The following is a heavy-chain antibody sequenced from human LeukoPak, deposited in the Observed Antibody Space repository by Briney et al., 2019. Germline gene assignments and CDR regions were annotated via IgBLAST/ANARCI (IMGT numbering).Heavy chain of an antibody. CDR2: INPNSGGT. V-gene: IGHV1-2*02. CDR1: GYTFTGYY. D-gene: IGHD3-22*01. J-gene: IGHJ5*02. Sequence: ASVKVSCKASGYTFTGYYMHWVRQAPGQRLGWMGWINPNSGGTNYAQKFQGRVTMTRDTSISTAYMELSRLRSDDTAVYCCARDQDNYYDSSGYYDAWGQGTLVTVSS. CDR3: ARDQDNYYDSSGYYDA.